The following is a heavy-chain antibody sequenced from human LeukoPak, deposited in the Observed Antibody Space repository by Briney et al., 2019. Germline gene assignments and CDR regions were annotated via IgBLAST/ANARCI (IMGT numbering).Heavy chain of an antibody. D-gene: IGHD3-10*01. Sequence: ASVKVSCKASGYTFPSYFMHWVRQAPGQGLEWMGIINPTGGSTTYAQKFQGRVTMTRDTSTSTVYMELSSLRSEDTAVYYCARAEPVDYYGSGSSFGWFDPWGQGTLVTVSS. J-gene: IGHJ5*02. CDR3: ARAEPVDYYGSGSSFGWFDP. CDR2: INPTGGST. CDR1: GYTFPSYF. V-gene: IGHV1-46*01.